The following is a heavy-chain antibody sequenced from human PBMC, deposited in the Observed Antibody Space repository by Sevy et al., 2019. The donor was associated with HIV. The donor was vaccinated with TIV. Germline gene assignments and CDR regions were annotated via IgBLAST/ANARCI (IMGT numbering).Heavy chain of an antibody. CDR2: ISYDGSNK. CDR1: GFTFSSYA. CDR3: ARDLRSDY. V-gene: IGHV3-30-3*01. Sequence: GESLKISCAASGFTFSSYAMHWVRQAPGKGLEWVAVISYDGSNKYYADSVKGRFTISRDNSKNTLYLQMNSLRAEDTAVYYCARDLRSDYWGQGTLVTVSS. J-gene: IGHJ4*02.